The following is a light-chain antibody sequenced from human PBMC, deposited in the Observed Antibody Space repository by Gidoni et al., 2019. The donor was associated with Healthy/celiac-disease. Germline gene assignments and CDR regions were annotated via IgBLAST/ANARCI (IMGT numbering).Light chain of an antibody. CDR2: GAS. CDR1: QSVSSSY. Sequence: ESVLTQSPGTLSLSPGERATLSCRASQSVSSSYLAWYQQKPGQAPRLLIYGASSRATGIPDRFSGSGSGTDFTLTSSRLEPEDFAVYYCQQYGSSSTTFXXXTKVEIK. J-gene: IGKJ1*01. CDR3: QQYGSSSTT. V-gene: IGKV3-20*01.